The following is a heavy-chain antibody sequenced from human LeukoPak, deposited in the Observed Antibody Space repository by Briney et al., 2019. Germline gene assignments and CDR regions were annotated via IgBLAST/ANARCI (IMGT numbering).Heavy chain of an antibody. CDR3: ARVESGSCSTTRCRNIDY. Sequence: GGSLRLSCAASGFTFSNYWMHWVRQAPGKGLVWVSRINTDGSSTNYADSVKGRFTISRDNAKNTLYVQMSSLRVEDTAVYYCARVESGSCSTTRCRNIDYWGQGTLVTVSS. CDR1: GFTFSNYW. D-gene: IGHD2-2*01. CDR2: INTDGSST. J-gene: IGHJ4*02. V-gene: IGHV3-74*01.